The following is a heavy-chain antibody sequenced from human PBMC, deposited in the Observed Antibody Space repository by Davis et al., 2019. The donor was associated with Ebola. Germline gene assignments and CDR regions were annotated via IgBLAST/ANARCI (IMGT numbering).Heavy chain of an antibody. CDR3: ALLGYDILTGYRYFDY. V-gene: IGHV1-46*01. CDR2: INPSGGST. J-gene: IGHJ4*02. Sequence: AASVKVSCKASGYTFTSYYMHWVRQAPGQGLEWMGIINPSGGSTSYAQKFQGRVTMTRDTSTSTVYMELSSLRSEDTAVYYCALLGYDILTGYRYFDYWGQGTLVTVSS. D-gene: IGHD3-9*01. CDR1: GYTFTSYY.